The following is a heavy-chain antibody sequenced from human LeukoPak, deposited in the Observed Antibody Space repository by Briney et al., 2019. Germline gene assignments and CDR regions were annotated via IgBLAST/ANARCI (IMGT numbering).Heavy chain of an antibody. CDR2: IKEDGSEK. J-gene: IGHJ3*01. CDR3: ARGSGKGTIL. Sequence: GGSLRLSCAASGFTFSSYWMSWVRRPLGKGLEWVANIKEDGSEKNYVDSVKGRFTISRDNAKKSVYLQMNSLRVEDTAVYSCARGSGKGTILWGQRTMVTVSS. CDR1: GFTFSSYW. V-gene: IGHV3-7*01. D-gene: IGHD3-3*01.